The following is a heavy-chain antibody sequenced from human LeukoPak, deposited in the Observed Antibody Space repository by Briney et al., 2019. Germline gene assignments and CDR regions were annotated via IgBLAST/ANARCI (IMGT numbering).Heavy chain of an antibody. CDR2: IYYSGST. CDR3: ASGSLITMVRGVYDY. Sequence: PSETLSLTCTVSGGSISSSSYYWGWIRQPPGKGLEWIGSIYYSGSTYYNPSLKSRVTISVDTSKNQFSLKLSSVTAADTAVYYCASGSLITMVRGVYDYWGQGTLVTVSS. CDR1: GGSISSSSYY. V-gene: IGHV4-39*07. J-gene: IGHJ4*02. D-gene: IGHD3-10*01.